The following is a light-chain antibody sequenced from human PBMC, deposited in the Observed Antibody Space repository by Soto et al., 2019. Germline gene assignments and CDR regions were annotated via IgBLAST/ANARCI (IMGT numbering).Light chain of an antibody. CDR2: DNN. CDR3: GTWDSCLSAGGV. V-gene: IGLV1-51*01. J-gene: IGLJ2*01. CDR1: SSNIGNNY. Sequence: QSVLTQPPSVSAAPGQKVTISCSGSSSNIGNNYVSWYQQLPGTAPKLLIYDNNKRPSGIPDRFSGSKSGTSATLGITGLQTGDEADYYCGTWDSCLSAGGVFGGGTQLTVL.